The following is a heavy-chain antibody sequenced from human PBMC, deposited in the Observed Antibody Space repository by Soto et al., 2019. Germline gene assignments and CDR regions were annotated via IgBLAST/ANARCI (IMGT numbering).Heavy chain of an antibody. CDR1: GYSFTSYW. Sequence: GESLKISCKGSGYSFTSYWISWVRQMPGKGLEWMGRIDPSDSYTNYSPSFQGHVTISADKSISTAYLQWSSLKASDTAMYYCARYVDTAMVPYYYYYYGMDVWGRGTTVTVSS. D-gene: IGHD5-18*01. V-gene: IGHV5-10-1*01. CDR3: ARYVDTAMVPYYYYYYGMDV. J-gene: IGHJ6*02. CDR2: IDPSDSYT.